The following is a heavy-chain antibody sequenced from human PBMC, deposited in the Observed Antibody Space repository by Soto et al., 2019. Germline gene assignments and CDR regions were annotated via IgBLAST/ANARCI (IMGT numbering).Heavy chain of an antibody. CDR2: IIPVFGTG. V-gene: IGHV1-69*06. CDR3: ARVGGTGGYTYGLDY. CDR1: GGTFSSYA. Sequence: QVQLVQSWAEVKKPGSSVKVSCKASGGTFSSYAISWVRQAPGQGLEWMGGIIPVFGTGIYAQKCQGRVTITADKSTNTAYMELSSLRSEDTAVYFCARVGGTGGYTYGLDYWGQGTLVTVSS. J-gene: IGHJ4*02. D-gene: IGHD5-18*01.